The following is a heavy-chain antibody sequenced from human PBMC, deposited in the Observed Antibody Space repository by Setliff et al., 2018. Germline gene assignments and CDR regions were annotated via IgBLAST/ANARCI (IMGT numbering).Heavy chain of an antibody. D-gene: IGHD3-22*01. Sequence: VASVKVSCKTSGYTFTTYGISWLRQAPGQGLEWMGWISVYSGDASYVQKFQGRVTMTADTSTSTVYMELRSLRSDDTAVYFCATAAGHYYDSSSPPDYWGQGTLVTVSS. V-gene: IGHV1-18*01. J-gene: IGHJ4*02. CDR1: GYTFTTYG. CDR2: ISVYSGDA. CDR3: ATAAGHYYDSSSPPDY.